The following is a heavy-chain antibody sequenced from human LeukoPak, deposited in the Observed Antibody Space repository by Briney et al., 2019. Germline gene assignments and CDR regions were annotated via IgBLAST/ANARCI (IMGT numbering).Heavy chain of an antibody. J-gene: IGHJ2*01. CDR3: ARVRDGYNHWYFDL. CDR1: GGSISSYY. V-gene: IGHV4-59*01. Sequence: PPETLSLTCTVSGGSISSYYLSWIRQPPGKGLEWIGYIYYSGSTNYNPSLKSRVTISVDTSKNQFSLKLSSVTAADTAVYYCARVRDGYNHWYFDLWGRGTLVTVSS. D-gene: IGHD5-24*01. CDR2: IYYSGST.